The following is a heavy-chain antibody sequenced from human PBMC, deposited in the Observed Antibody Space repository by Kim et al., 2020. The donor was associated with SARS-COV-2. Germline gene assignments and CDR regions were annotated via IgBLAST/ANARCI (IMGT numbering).Heavy chain of an antibody. V-gene: IGHV3-20*04. Sequence: GGSLRLSCAASGFTFDDYGMSWVRQAPGKGLEWVSGINWNGGSTGYADSVKGRFTISRDNAKNSLYLQMNSLRAEDTALYYCARGGARKLLWFGELLESLKGDGLYYYGMDVWGQGTTVTVCS. CDR3: ARGGARKLLWFGELLESLKGDGLYYYGMDV. CDR1: GFTFDDYG. CDR2: INWNGGST. D-gene: IGHD3-10*01. J-gene: IGHJ6*02.